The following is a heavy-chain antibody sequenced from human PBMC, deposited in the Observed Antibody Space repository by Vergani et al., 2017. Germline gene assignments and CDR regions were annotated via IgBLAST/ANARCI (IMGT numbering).Heavy chain of an antibody. CDR2: ISGTGGST. D-gene: IGHD5-24*01. CDR3: ARKGEMDPDYFDY. V-gene: IGHV3-23*01. J-gene: IGHJ4*02. CDR1: GFSFSSHA. Sequence: EVRLLQSGGGLGQPGGSLRLSCEASGFSFSSHAMAWVRQAPGKGLEWVAVISGTGGSTYNAKSVKDRFTISRDNSQNTVHLQLNSLSADDTAIYYCARKGEMDPDYFDYWGQGTLVTVSS.